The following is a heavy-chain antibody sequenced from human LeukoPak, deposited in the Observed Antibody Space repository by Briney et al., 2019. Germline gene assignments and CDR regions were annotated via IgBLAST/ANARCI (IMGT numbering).Heavy chain of an antibody. CDR1: GFTFTSYA. Sequence: GGSLRLSCAASGFTFTSYAMTWVRQAPGKGLEWVSGISNSGSSTYYADSVKGRFTISRDNSRNTLYLQLSSLRAEDTAVYYCARTARLLEYWGQGTLVTVSS. J-gene: IGHJ4*02. D-gene: IGHD6-6*01. CDR3: ARTARLLEY. V-gene: IGHV3-23*01. CDR2: ISNSGSST.